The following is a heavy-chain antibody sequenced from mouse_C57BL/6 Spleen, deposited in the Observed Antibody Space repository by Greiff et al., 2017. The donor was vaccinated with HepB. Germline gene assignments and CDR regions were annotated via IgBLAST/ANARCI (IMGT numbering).Heavy chain of an antibody. CDR2: IYPGDGDT. D-gene: IGHD2-1*01. CDR1: GYAFSSSW. V-gene: IGHV1-82*01. Sequence: VQLVESGPELVKPGASVKISCKASGYAFSSSWMNWVKQRPGKGLEWIGRIYPGDGDTNYNGKFKGKATLTADKSSSTAYMQLSSLTSEDSAVYFCARGRNYGNLYYFDYWGQGTTLTVSS. CDR3: ARGRNYGNLYYFDY. J-gene: IGHJ2*01.